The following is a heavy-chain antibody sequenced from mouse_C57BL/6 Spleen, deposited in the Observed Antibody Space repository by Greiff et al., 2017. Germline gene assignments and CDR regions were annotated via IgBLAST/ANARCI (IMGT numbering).Heavy chain of an antibody. CDR3: AREIYYYGSNHDYFDY. Sequence: VQLQQPGAELVKPGASVKMSCKASGYTFTSYWITWVKQRPGQGLEWIGDIYPGSGSTNYNEKFKSKATLTVDTSSSTAYMQLSSLTSEDSAVDYCAREIYYYGSNHDYFDYWGQGTTLTVSS. D-gene: IGHD1-1*01. V-gene: IGHV1-55*01. J-gene: IGHJ2*01. CDR1: GYTFTSYW. CDR2: IYPGSGST.